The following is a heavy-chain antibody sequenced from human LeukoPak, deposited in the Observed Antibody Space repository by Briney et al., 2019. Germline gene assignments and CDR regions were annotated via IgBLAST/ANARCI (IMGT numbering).Heavy chain of an antibody. D-gene: IGHD6-13*01. CDR1: GGSISSSNW. CDR3: ARGSRVAAAGTWDYGMDV. Sequence: SGTLSLTCAVSGGSISSSNWWSWVRQPPGKGLEWIGEIYHSGSTNYNPSLKSRVTISVDKSRNQFSLKLSSVTAADTAVYYCARGSRVAAAGTWDYGMDVWGQGTTATVSS. J-gene: IGHJ6*02. V-gene: IGHV4-4*02. CDR2: IYHSGST.